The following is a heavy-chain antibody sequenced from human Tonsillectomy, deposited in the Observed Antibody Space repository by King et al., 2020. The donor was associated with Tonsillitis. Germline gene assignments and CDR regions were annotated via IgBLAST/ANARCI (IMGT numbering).Heavy chain of an antibody. CDR3: ARFNVHGGWSSWFDP. CDR1: GGSISSYS. Sequence: MQLQESGPRLVKPSETLSLTCTVSGGSISSYSWSWIRQPPGKGLEWIGYIYDSGSTSYNPSLKSRVTISVDTPKNQFSLKLSSVTAADTAVYYCARFNVHGGWSSWFDPWGQGTLVTVSS. V-gene: IGHV4-59*08. J-gene: IGHJ5*02. D-gene: IGHD6-19*01. CDR2: IYDSGST.